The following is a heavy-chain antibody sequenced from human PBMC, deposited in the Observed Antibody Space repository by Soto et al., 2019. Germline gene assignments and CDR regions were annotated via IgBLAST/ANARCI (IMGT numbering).Heavy chain of an antibody. V-gene: IGHV3-30*18. CDR2: ISYDGSNK. CDR3: AKALYYYGSWPDSGYMDV. Sequence: QVQLVGSGGGVVQPGRSLRLSCAASGFTFSSDGMHWVRQAPGKGLEWVAVISYDGSNKYYADSVKGRFTIPRDNSKNTLHLQMTSLRAEDTGVYYGAKALYYYGSWPDSGYMDVWGKGTTGTVPS. CDR1: GFTFSSDG. D-gene: IGHD3-10*01. J-gene: IGHJ6*03.